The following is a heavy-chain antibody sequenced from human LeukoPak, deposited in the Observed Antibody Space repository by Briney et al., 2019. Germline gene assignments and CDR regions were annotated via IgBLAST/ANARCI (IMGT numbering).Heavy chain of an antibody. CDR2: IKQDGSEK. J-gene: IGHJ1*01. CDR3: ARSPRYCSGGSCYREYFQH. V-gene: IGHV3-7*01. CDR1: GFTFSNFW. D-gene: IGHD2-15*01. Sequence: GGSLRLSCAASGFTFSNFWMSWVRQAPGKGQERVANIKQDGSEKYYVDSVKGRFPISRENAKNSLYLQMNSLRAEDTAVYYCARSPRYCSGGSCYREYFQHWGQGTLVTVSS.